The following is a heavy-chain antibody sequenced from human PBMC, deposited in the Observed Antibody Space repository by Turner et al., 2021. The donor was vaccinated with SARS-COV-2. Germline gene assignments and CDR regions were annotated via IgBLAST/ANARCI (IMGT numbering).Heavy chain of an antibody. CDR3: ARRMDTAMDDYGMDV. CDR1: GGSISSSTYY. D-gene: IGHD5-18*01. V-gene: IGHV4-39*01. J-gene: IGHJ6*02. CDR2: IYYSGIT. Sequence: QLQLQESGPGLVKPSETLSLTCTVSGGSISSSTYYWGWIRQPPGKGLEWIGNIYYSGITYYNPSLKSRVTISVDTSKNQFSLKLSSVTAADTAVYYCARRMDTAMDDYGMDVWGQGTTVTVSS.